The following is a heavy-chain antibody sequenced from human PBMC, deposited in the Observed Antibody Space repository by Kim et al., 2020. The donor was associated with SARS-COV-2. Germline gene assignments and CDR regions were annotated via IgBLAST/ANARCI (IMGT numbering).Heavy chain of an antibody. J-gene: IGHJ4*02. D-gene: IGHD3-10*01. V-gene: IGHV4-59*08. CDR3: ARHYGSGRPYFDY. Sequence: YNPSLKSRVTISVDTSKHQFSLKLSSVTAADTAVYYCARHYGSGRPYFDYWGQGTLVTVSS.